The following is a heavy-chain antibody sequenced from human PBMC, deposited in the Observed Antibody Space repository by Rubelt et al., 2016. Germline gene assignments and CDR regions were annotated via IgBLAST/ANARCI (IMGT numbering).Heavy chain of an antibody. Sequence: QMQLVQSGPEVKKPGTSVKVSCKASGFTFTSSAVQWVRQARGQRLEWIGWLVVGSGNTNYEQKFQERVTITRDMATSTAYMELSSLRSEDTAVYYCAADSGYGPSMDVWGQGTTVTVSS. D-gene: IGHD5-12*01. CDR2: LVVGSGNT. V-gene: IGHV1-58*01. CDR1: GFTFTSSA. J-gene: IGHJ6*02. CDR3: AADSGYGPSMDV.